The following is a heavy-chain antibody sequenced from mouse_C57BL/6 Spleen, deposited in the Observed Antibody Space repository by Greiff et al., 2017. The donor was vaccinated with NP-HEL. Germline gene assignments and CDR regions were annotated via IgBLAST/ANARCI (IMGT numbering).Heavy chain of an antibody. V-gene: IGHV1-66*01. D-gene: IGHD2-1*01. CDR2: IYPGSGNT. CDR1: GYSFTSYY. J-gene: IGHJ3*01. Sequence: QVQLQQSGPELVKPGASVKISCKASGYSFTSYYIHWVKQRPGQGLEWIGWIYPGSGNTKYNEKFKGKATLTADTSSSTAYMQLSSLTSEDSAVYYCARSGGNYDFAYWGQGTLVTVSA. CDR3: ARSGGNYDFAY.